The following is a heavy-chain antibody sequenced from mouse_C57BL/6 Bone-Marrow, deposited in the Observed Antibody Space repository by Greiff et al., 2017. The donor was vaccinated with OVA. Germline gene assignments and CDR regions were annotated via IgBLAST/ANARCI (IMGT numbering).Heavy chain of an antibody. V-gene: IGHV1-63*01. J-gene: IGHJ1*03. CDR1: GYTFTNYW. D-gene: IGHD1-1*02. CDR2: IYPGGGYT. Sequence: QVQLQQSGAELVRPGTSVKMSCKASGYTFTNYWIGWAKQRPGHGLEWIGDIYPGGGYTNYNEKFKGQATLTADKSSSTAYMQFSSLTSEDSAIYYCARTDYLYWYFDVWGTGTTVTVSS. CDR3: ARTDYLYWYFDV.